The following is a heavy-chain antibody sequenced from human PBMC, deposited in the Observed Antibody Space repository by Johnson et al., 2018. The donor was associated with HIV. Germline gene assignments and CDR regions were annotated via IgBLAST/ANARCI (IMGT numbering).Heavy chain of an antibody. J-gene: IGHJ3*02. Sequence: QVQLVESGGGVVQPGKSLRLSCAASGFTFSSYGMHWVRQAPGKGLEWVAVIWYDGSQKYYTDSVKGLFTISRDSSKNTLYLQMNSLKTEDTAVYYCTTDWGLWFGELLHDAFDIWGQGTMVTVYS. V-gene: IGHV3-33*01. D-gene: IGHD3-10*01. CDR2: IWYDGSQK. CDR1: GFTFSSYG. CDR3: TTDWGLWFGELLHDAFDI.